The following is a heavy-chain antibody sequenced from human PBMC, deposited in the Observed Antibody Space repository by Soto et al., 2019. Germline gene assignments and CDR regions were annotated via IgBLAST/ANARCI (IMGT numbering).Heavy chain of an antibody. CDR2: IYYSGST. Sequence: QVQLQESGPGLVKPSQTLSLTCTVSGGSISSGDYYWSWIRQPPGKGLEWIGYIYYSGSTYYNPSLKSRVTISVDTSKNQFSLKLSSVTAADTAVYYCARAKAAVAGVDFAYYFDYWGQGTLVTVSS. D-gene: IGHD6-13*01. V-gene: IGHV4-30-4*01. J-gene: IGHJ4*02. CDR3: ARAKAAVAGVDFAYYFDY. CDR1: GGSISSGDYY.